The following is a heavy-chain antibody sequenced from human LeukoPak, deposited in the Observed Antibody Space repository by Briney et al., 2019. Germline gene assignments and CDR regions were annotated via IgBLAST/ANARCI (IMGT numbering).Heavy chain of an antibody. D-gene: IGHD3-16*01. CDR1: GLTFSGYA. J-gene: IGHJ4*02. Sequence: PGGSLRLSCAASGLTFSGYAMTWVRQAPGKGLEWVAAIIGSGGSAFYADSVKGRFTISRDNSRNTLFLQMNSLRVEDTAVYYCAKDYVEFDSWGQGTLVTVSS. V-gene: IGHV3-23*01. CDR3: AKDYVEFDS. CDR2: IIGSGGSA.